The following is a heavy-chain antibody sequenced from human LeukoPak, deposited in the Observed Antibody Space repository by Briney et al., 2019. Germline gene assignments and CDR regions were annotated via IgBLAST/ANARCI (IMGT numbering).Heavy chain of an antibody. CDR2: INHSGST. Sequence: SETLSLTCTVSGGSISSYYWSWIRQPPGKGLEWIGEINHSGSTNYNPSLKSRVTISVDTSKNQFSLKLSSVTAADTAVYYCARGRRWLQDFDYWGQGTLVTVSS. D-gene: IGHD5-24*01. CDR1: GGSISSYY. CDR3: ARGRRWLQDFDY. V-gene: IGHV4-34*01. J-gene: IGHJ4*02.